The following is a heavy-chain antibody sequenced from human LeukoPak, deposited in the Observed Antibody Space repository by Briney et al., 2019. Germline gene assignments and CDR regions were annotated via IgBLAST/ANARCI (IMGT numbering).Heavy chain of an antibody. D-gene: IGHD5-24*01. J-gene: IGHJ6*03. CDR1: GFTFSSYG. CDR3: ARDMEMATIDSPYYYYYYMDV. V-gene: IGHV3-33*01. CDR2: IWYDGSNK. Sequence: GGSLRLSCAASGFTFSSYGMHWVRQAPGKGLEWVAVIWYDGSNKYYADSVKGRFTISRDNSKNTLYLQMNSLRAEDTAVYYCARDMEMATIDSPYYYYYYMDVWCKGTTVTVSS.